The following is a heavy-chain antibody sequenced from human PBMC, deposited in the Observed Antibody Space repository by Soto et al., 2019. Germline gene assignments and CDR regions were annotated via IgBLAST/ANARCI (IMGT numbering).Heavy chain of an antibody. CDR2: IYYSGST. Sequence: SETLSLTCTVSGGSISSYYWSWIRQPPGKGLEWIGYIYYSGSTNYNPSLKSRVTISVDTSKNQFSLKLSSVTAADTAVYYCARDRVLYYGMDVWGQGTTVTVSS. CDR3: ARDRVLYYGMDV. D-gene: IGHD3-10*01. J-gene: IGHJ6*02. CDR1: GGSISSYY. V-gene: IGHV4-59*01.